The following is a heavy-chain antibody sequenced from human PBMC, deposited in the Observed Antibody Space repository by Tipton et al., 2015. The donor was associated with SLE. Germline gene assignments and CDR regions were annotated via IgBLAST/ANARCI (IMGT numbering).Heavy chain of an antibody. CDR1: GFTFSSYA. V-gene: IGHV3-30*04. CDR3: ARESSTGAFDY. CDR2: ISYDGSNK. J-gene: IGHJ4*02. Sequence: RSLRLSCAASGFTFSSYAMHWVRQAPGKGLEWVAVISYDGSNKYYADSVKGRFTIFRDNAKYTLYLQMNSLRAEDTALYYCARESSTGAFDYWGQGNLVTVSS. D-gene: IGHD1-14*01.